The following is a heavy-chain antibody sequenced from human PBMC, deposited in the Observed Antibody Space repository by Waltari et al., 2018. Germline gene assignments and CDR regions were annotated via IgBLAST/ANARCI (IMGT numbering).Heavy chain of an antibody. V-gene: IGHV4-34*01. CDR2: INHSGST. Sequence: QVQLQQWGAGLLKPSETLSLTCAVYGGSFSGYYWSWIRQPPGKGLEWIGEINHSGSTNYNPSLKSRVTISVDTSKNQFSLKLGSVTAADTAVYYCARERSVDSGSFPFDYWGQGTLVTVSS. CDR3: ARERSVDSGSFPFDY. J-gene: IGHJ4*02. D-gene: IGHD1-26*01. CDR1: GGSFSGYY.